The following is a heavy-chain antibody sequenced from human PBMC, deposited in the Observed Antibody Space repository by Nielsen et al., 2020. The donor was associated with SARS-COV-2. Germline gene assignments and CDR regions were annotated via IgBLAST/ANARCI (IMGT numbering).Heavy chain of an antibody. CDR2: IIPIFGTA. CDR3: ATSGYYGSGSYFDY. CDR1: GGTFSSYA. J-gene: IGHJ4*02. V-gene: IGHV1-69*06. D-gene: IGHD3-10*01. Sequence: SVKVSCKVSGGTFSSYAISWVRQAPGQGLEWMGGIIPIFGTANYAQKFQGRVTITADKSTSTAYMELSSLRSEDTAVYYCATSGYYGSGSYFDYWGQGTLVTVSS.